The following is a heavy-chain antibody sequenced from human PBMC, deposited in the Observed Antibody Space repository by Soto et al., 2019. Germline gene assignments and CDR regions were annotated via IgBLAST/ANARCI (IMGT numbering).Heavy chain of an antibody. CDR1: GFTFSSYS. J-gene: IGHJ5*02. CDR3: ARRYTGTNWFDP. D-gene: IGHD3-9*01. Sequence: GGSLRLSCAASGFTFSSYSMNWVRPAPGKGLEWVSSISSSSSYIYYADSVKGRFTISRDNAKNSLYLQMNSLRAEDTAVYYCARRYTGTNWFDPWGQGTLVTVSS. V-gene: IGHV3-21*01. CDR2: ISSSSSYI.